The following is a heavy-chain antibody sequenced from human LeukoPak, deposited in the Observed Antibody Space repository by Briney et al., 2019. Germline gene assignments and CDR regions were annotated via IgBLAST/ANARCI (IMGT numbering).Heavy chain of an antibody. Sequence: SETLSLTCTVSGGSISSSSYYWVWMRQPPGKGLEWIGSIYYSGSTYYNPSLKSRVTISVDTSKNQFSLRLNSVTAADTAVYYCARHTFMVRGVMKYYFDYWGQGTLATVSS. V-gene: IGHV4-39*01. CDR2: IYYSGST. D-gene: IGHD3-10*01. CDR3: ARHTFMVRGVMKYYFDY. CDR1: GGSISSSSYY. J-gene: IGHJ4*02.